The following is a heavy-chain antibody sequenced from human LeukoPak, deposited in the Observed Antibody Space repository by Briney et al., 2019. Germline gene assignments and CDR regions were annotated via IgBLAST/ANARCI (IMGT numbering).Heavy chain of an antibody. CDR2: IYRSGST. V-gene: IGHV4-38-2*01. J-gene: IGHJ4*02. D-gene: IGHD1-20*01. CDR3: ARVNWICDY. CDR1: GYSISNGYH. Sequence: PSETLSLTCAVSGYSISNGYHWGWIRQPPGKGLEWIGSIYRSGSTYYNPSLKSRVTISVDTSKNHFSLRLSSVTAADTAVYYCARVNWICDYWGQGTLVTVPS.